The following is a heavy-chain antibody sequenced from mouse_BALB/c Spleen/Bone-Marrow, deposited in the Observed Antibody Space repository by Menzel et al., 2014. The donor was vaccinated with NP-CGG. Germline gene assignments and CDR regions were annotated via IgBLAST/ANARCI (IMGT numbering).Heavy chain of an antibody. CDR3: ARSGDSSGYGFAY. CDR1: GCTFTSYD. CDR2: IYPGDGST. J-gene: IGHJ3*01. V-gene: IGHV1S56*01. Sequence: VQLQQSGPELVKPGALVKISCKASGCTFTSYDINWVRQRPGQGLEGIGWIYPGDGSTKYNEKFEGKATLTADKSSSTAYMQLSSLTSENSAVYFCARSGDSSGYGFAYWGQGTLVTVSA. D-gene: IGHD3-2*01.